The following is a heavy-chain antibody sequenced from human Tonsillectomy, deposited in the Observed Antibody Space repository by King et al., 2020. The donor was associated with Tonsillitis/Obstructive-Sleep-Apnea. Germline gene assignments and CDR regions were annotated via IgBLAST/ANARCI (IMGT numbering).Heavy chain of an antibody. CDR3: AKAAPPYCSGGRCYSDY. Sequence: VQLVESGGGLVQPGRSLRLSCAASGFTFDDYAMHWVRQAPGKGLEWVSGISWNSGSMTYADSVKGRFTISRDNAKNSLYLQMNSLRADDTALYYCAKAAPPYCSGGRCYSDYWGQGTLVTVSS. J-gene: IGHJ4*02. V-gene: IGHV3-9*01. CDR2: ISWNSGSM. D-gene: IGHD2-15*01. CDR1: GFTFDDYA.